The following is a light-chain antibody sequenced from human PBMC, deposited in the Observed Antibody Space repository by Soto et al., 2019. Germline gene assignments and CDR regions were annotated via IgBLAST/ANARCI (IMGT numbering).Light chain of an antibody. J-gene: IGKJ5*01. Sequence: QSPGSLALSPGERAALSCRASQSVSSSYLAWYQQKPGQAPRLLIYGASSRATGIPDRFSGSGSGTDFTLTISRLEPEDFAVYYCQQYGSSSITFGQGTRLEIK. CDR3: QQYGSSSIT. CDR2: GAS. V-gene: IGKV3-20*01. CDR1: QSVSSSY.